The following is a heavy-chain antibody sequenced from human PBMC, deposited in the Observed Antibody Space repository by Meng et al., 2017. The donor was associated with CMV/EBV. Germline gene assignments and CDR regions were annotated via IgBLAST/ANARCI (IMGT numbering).Heavy chain of an antibody. CDR2: IIPILGIA. CDR1: GGTFSRYA. Sequence: SVKVSCKASGGTFSRYAISWVRQATGQGLEWMGGIIPILGIANYAQKFQGRVTITADKSTGKAYMELSSLRSEDTAVYYCASFRSTSYGSSSAGDYWGQGTLVTVSS. J-gene: IGHJ4*02. V-gene: IGHV1-69*10. CDR3: ASFRSTSYGSSSAGDY. D-gene: IGHD6-6*01.